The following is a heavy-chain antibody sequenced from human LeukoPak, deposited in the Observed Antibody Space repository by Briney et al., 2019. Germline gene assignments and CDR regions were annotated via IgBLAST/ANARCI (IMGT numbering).Heavy chain of an antibody. CDR3: ARVKSTVTTSRYYYYMDV. V-gene: IGHV1-8*03. CDR2: MNPNSGNT. J-gene: IGHJ6*03. D-gene: IGHD4-11*01. CDR1: GYTFTSYD. Sequence: APVKVSCKASGYTFTSYDINWVRQATGQGLEWMGWMNPNSGNTGYAQKFQGRVTITRNTSISTAYMELSSLRSEDTAVYYCARVKSTVTTSRYYYYMDVWGKGTTVTVSS.